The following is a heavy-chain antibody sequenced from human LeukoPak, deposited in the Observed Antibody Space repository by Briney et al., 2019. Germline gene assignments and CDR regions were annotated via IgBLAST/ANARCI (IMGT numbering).Heavy chain of an antibody. D-gene: IGHD5-24*01. V-gene: IGHV4-34*01. CDR2: INHSGST. CDR3: ARGPVATIDDAFDI. CDR1: GGSFSGYY. Sequence: SETLSLTCAVYGGSFSGYYWSWIRRPPGKGLEWIGEINHSGSTNYNPSLKSRVTISVDTSKNQFSLKLSSVTAADTAVYYCARGPVATIDDAFDIWGQGTMVTVSS. J-gene: IGHJ3*02.